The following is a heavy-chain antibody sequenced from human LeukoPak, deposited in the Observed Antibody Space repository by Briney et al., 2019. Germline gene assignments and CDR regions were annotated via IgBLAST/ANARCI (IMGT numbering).Heavy chain of an antibody. D-gene: IGHD6-13*01. J-gene: IGHJ6*03. V-gene: IGHV3-20*04. CDR2: INWNGGST. CDR1: GFTFDDYG. Sequence: GGSLRLSCAASGFTFDDYGMSWVRQAPGKGLEWVSGINWNGGSTGYADSVKGRFTMSRGNAKNSLYLQMNSLRAEDTALYYCARGAAADLYYMDVWGKGTTVTVSS. CDR3: ARGAAADLYYMDV.